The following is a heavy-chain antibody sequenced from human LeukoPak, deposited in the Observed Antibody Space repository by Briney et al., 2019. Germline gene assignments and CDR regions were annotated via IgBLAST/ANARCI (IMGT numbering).Heavy chain of an antibody. J-gene: IGHJ3*02. CDR3: AKDLTRISHAFDI. CDR2: ISGSGGST. CDR1: GFTFSSYS. D-gene: IGHD3-3*02. Sequence: PGGSLRLSCAASGFTFSSYSMNWVRQAPGKGLEWVSAISGSGGSTYYADSVKGRFTISRDNSKNTLYLQMNSLRAEDTAVYYCAKDLTRISHAFDIWGQGTMVTVSS. V-gene: IGHV3-23*01.